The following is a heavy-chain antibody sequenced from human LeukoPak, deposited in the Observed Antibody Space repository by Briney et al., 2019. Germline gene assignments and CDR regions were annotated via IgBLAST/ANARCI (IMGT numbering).Heavy chain of an antibody. V-gene: IGHV4-4*07. Sequence: SETLSLTCTASGGSISSYYWSWIRQPAGKGLEWIGRIYTSGSTNYNPSLKSRVTMSVDTSKNQFSLKLSSVTAADTAVYYRARGCSGGSCRHPSYYYYYGMDVWGQGTTATVSS. J-gene: IGHJ6*02. CDR2: IYTSGST. CDR1: GGSISSYY. D-gene: IGHD2-15*01. CDR3: ARGCSGGSCRHPSYYYYYGMDV.